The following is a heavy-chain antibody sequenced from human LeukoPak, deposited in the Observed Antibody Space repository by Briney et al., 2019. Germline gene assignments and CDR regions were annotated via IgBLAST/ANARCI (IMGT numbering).Heavy chain of an antibody. CDR3: ARGTLWELRG. CDR1: GASISSYY. Sequence: PSETLSLTRSVSGASISSYYWTWIRQPPGKGLEWIGYIYDSEYTNYNPSPKSRVTISVDTSKNQFSLKLNSVTGTDTAVYYCARGTLWELRGWGQGTLVTVSS. J-gene: IGHJ4*02. V-gene: IGHV4-59*01. D-gene: IGHD1-7*01. CDR2: IYDSEYT.